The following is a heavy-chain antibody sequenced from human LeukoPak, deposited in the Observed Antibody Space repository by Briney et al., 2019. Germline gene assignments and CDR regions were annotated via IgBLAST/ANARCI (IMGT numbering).Heavy chain of an antibody. CDR3: SRDAYSYGSGSPGGGYYYYYMDV. Sequence: PSETLSLTCTVSGGFISSHYWSWVRQAPGKGLEWIGYIFDSRTTNYNPSLKSRVTMSVDTSKNQFSLKLSSVTAADTAVYYCSRDAYSYGSGSPGGGYYYYYMDVWGKGTTVTVSS. D-gene: IGHD3-10*01. CDR2: IFDSRTT. V-gene: IGHV4-59*11. CDR1: GGFISSHY. J-gene: IGHJ6*03.